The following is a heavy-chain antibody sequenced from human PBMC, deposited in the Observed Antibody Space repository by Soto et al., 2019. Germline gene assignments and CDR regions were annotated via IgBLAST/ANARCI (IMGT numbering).Heavy chain of an antibody. D-gene: IGHD1-1*01. J-gene: IGHJ4*02. CDR2: MNPNTGNS. Sequence: RASVKVSCKASGSTFTSYDIYWVRQATGPGLEWMGWMNPNTGNSGYAQKFQGRVTVTSDTSINTVHMELSSLRSEDTAVYYCARRAETNGWNGFGADKYYFDFWGQGTLVTVSS. CDR3: ARRAETNGWNGFGADKYYFDF. CDR1: GSTFTSYD. V-gene: IGHV1-8*01.